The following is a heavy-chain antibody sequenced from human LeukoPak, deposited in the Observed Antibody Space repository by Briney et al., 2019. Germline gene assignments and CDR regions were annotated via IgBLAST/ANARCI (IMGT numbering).Heavy chain of an antibody. Sequence: SETLSLTCTVSGGSISSYYWSWIRQPAGKGLEWIGRIYTSGSTNYNPSLKSRVTMSVDTSKNQFSLKLSSVTAADTAVYYCARNAPYGYYYYYMDVWGKGTTVTLSS. CDR1: GGSISSYY. V-gene: IGHV4-4*07. D-gene: IGHD2-8*01. CDR3: ARNAPYGYYYYYMDV. CDR2: IYTSGST. J-gene: IGHJ6*03.